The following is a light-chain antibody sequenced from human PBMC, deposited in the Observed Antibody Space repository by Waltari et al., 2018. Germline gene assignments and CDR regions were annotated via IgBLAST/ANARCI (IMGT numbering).Light chain of an antibody. CDR2: GPT. Sequence: EIVLTQSPGTLSLSPGERATPPCRASQSVSSTYLAWYQQKPGQAPRLLIYGPTSRATGIPARFSGSGSGTDFTLTISSLEPEDFAVYYCQHRDHWPPDATFGPGTKVDV. J-gene: IGKJ3*01. CDR1: QSVSSTY. V-gene: IGKV3D-20*02. CDR3: QHRDHWPPDAT.